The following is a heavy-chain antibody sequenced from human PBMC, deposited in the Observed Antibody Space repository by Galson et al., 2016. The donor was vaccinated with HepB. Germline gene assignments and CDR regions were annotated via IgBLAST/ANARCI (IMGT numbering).Heavy chain of an antibody. CDR3: ARSDSGYDSFDC. D-gene: IGHD5-12*01. CDR2: ISYDGGNK. Sequence: SLRLSCAASGFSFSSYAMRWVRQAPGKGLEGVAIISYDGGNKFYADSVKDRFTISRDNSKNTLYLQMNSLRVEDTALYYCARSDSGYDSFDCWGQGTLVTVSS. J-gene: IGHJ4*02. V-gene: IGHV3-30*04. CDR1: GFSFSSYA.